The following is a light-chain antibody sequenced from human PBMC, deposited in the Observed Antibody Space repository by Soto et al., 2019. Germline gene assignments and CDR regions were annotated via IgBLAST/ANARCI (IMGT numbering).Light chain of an antibody. V-gene: IGLV2-18*02. CDR2: EVS. Sequence: QSALTQPPSVSGSPGQSVAISCTGTSSDVGSHDRVSWYQQPPGTAPKLIISEVSNRPSGVPDRFSGSKSGNTASLTISGLQAEDEADYYCCSWTSSSTYVFGTGTKLTVL. CDR1: SSDVGSHDR. J-gene: IGLJ1*01. CDR3: CSWTSSSTYV.